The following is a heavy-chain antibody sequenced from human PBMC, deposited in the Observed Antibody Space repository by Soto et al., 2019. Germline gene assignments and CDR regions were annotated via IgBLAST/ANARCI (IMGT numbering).Heavy chain of an antibody. Sequence: QVQLVQSGADVKKPGASVKVSCQASGYPFSNFGFSWVRQAPGQGLEWMGWISVDNGNTNYAQRFQDRLTLTTDTSTTTAYMQLRSLRSDDTAVYYCARDLGCGADCYSIYDYGMDVWGQGTTVTVSS. D-gene: IGHD2-21*02. CDR1: GYPFSNFG. CDR2: ISVDNGNT. CDR3: ARDLGCGADCYSIYDYGMDV. J-gene: IGHJ6*02. V-gene: IGHV1-18*04.